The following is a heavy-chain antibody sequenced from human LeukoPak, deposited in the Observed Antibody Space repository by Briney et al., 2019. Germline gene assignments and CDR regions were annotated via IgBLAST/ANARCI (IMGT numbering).Heavy chain of an antibody. J-gene: IGHJ4*02. D-gene: IGHD4-17*01. CDR2: INYDGSET. CDR1: GFTFRNYW. Sequence: PGGSLRLSCTASGFTFRNYWMHWGRHGPGKGVGWVSRINYDGSETMYADSVKARFTTSRDNGKNTVYLQMNSLRAEDTAVYYCARDGAGDGDVAFDFWGQGTLVTVSS. V-gene: IGHV3-74*03. CDR3: ARDGAGDGDVAFDF.